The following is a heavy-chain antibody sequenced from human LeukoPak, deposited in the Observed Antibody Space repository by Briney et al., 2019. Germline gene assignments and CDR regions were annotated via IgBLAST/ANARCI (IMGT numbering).Heavy chain of an antibody. CDR3: ARARDDYDSSGFSALDY. Sequence: GGSLRLSCAASGFTFSTYGMHWVRQAPGKGLDWVAVIWYDGSNIYHGDSVKGRFTVSRDNSENTLYLQMNSLRAEDTAVYYCARARDDYDSSGFSALDYWGRGTPVTVSS. D-gene: IGHD3-22*01. CDR2: IWYDGSNI. V-gene: IGHV3-33*01. J-gene: IGHJ4*02. CDR1: GFTFSTYG.